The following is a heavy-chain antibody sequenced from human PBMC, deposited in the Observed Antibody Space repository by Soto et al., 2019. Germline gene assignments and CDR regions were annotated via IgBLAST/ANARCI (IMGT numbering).Heavy chain of an antibody. D-gene: IGHD6-13*01. CDR2: ISGDSRDT. J-gene: IGHJ3*02. CDR3: ATGQQVRMADI. Sequence: QVQLLESGGGLVKPGGSLRLSCAASKFTVSAYYMAWIRQAPGKGLEWISYISGDSRDTNYVDSVKGRFTISRDNAKKSLYLQMYSLTVEDTAVYFCATGQQVRMADIWGQGTVVTVSS. V-gene: IGHV3-11*03. CDR1: KFTVSAYY.